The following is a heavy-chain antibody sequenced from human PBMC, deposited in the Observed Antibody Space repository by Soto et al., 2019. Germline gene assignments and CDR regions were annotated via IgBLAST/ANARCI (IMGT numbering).Heavy chain of an antibody. J-gene: IGHJ4*02. CDR3: AKTPQNSGSNARLDY. D-gene: IGHD1-26*01. Sequence: GGSLRLSCAASGFTFSSSTMHWVRQAPGKGLEWAAFMPYDGNNRYYADSVKGRFTISRDNSKNTLYLQMNSLRPEDTAVYYCAKTPQNSGSNARLDYWGQGTLVTVSS. CDR2: MPYDGNNR. CDR1: GFTFSSST. V-gene: IGHV3-30-3*02.